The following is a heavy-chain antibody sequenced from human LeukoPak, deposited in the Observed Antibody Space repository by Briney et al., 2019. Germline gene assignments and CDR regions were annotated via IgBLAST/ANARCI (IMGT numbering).Heavy chain of an antibody. CDR2: IKTKTNGGTT. CDR3: TTEGYIYGYHAFDI. J-gene: IGHJ3*02. V-gene: IGHV3-15*01. D-gene: IGHD5-18*01. CDR1: GFTFSNAW. Sequence: GGSLRLSCAASGFTFSNAWMSWVRQAPGKGLEWVGRIKTKTNGGTTDYAAPGKGRFTISREDSKNTLYLQMNSLNTEDTAVYCSTTEGYIYGYHAFDIWGQGTMVTVSS.